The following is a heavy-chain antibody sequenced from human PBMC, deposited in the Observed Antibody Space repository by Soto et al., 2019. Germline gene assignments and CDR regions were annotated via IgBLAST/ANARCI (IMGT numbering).Heavy chain of an antibody. Sequence: QVQLVQSGAEVKKPGASVKVSCKASGYTFSSYYMHWVRQAPGQGLEWMGVINPSGDSTSYAQKFQGRVSMTRDTSKSTLYMELSSLRSYDTAVYYCARDWEFGYWGQGTLVTVSS. D-gene: IGHD3-10*01. CDR1: GYTFSSYY. CDR2: INPSGDST. CDR3: ARDWEFGY. J-gene: IGHJ4*02. V-gene: IGHV1-46*01.